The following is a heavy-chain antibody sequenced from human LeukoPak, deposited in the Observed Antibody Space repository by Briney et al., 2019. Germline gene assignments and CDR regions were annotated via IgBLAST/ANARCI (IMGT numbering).Heavy chain of an antibody. J-gene: IGHJ6*03. CDR1: GFTFSSYG. V-gene: IGHV3-23*01. CDR3: ARNRVRFLEWLSPYYMDV. Sequence: GGTLRLSCAASGFTFSSYGMSWVRQAPGKGLEWVSAISGSGGSTYYADSVKGRFTISRDNSKNTLYLQMNSLRAEDTAVYYCARNRVRFLEWLSPYYMDVWGKGTTVTVSS. CDR2: ISGSGGST. D-gene: IGHD3-3*01.